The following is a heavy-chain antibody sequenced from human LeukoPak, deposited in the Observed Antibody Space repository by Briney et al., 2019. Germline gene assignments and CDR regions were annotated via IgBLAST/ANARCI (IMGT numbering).Heavy chain of an antibody. CDR3: ARSRSSSWATLSY. Sequence: SGTLSLTCAVSGGSISSSNWWSWVRQPPGKGLEWIGEIYHSGSTNYNPSLKSRVTISADKSISTAYLQWSSLKASDTAMYYCARSRSSSWATLSYWGQGTLVTVSS. CDR2: IYHSGST. V-gene: IGHV4-4*02. CDR1: GGSISSSNW. D-gene: IGHD6-13*01. J-gene: IGHJ4*02.